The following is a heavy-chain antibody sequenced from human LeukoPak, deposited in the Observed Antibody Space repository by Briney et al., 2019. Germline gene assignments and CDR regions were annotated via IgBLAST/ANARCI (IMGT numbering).Heavy chain of an antibody. CDR1: GFTFDDYA. V-gene: IGHV3-9*01. Sequence: QPGRSLRLSCAASGFTFDDYAMHWVRQAPGKGLEWVSGISWNSGSIGYADSVKGRFTISRDNAENSLYLQMNSLRPDDTALYYCARSWPPRDWDQNYFDYWGQGTLVTVSS. J-gene: IGHJ4*02. CDR2: ISWNSGSI. CDR3: ARSWPPRDWDQNYFDY. D-gene: IGHD3/OR15-3a*01.